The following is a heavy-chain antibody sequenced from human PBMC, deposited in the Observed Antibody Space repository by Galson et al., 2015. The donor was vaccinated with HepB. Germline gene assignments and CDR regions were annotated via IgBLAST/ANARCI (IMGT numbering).Heavy chain of an antibody. CDR3: ARQRFCSSASCEFGY. Sequence: QGLEWMGGINPISGTANYAQRFQGRVTITADESTSTAYMELNSLRFEDTAVYYCARQRFCSSASCEFGYWGQGTLVTVSS. V-gene: IGHV1-69*01. J-gene: IGHJ4*02. D-gene: IGHD2-2*01. CDR2: INPISGTA.